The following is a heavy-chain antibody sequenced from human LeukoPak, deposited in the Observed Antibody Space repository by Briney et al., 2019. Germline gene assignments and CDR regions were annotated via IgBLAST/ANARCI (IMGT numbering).Heavy chain of an antibody. Sequence: GGSLRLSCAASGFTFSSYAMSWVRQAPGKGLEWVSAISGSGGSTYYADSVKGRFTISRDNSKNTLYLQMNSLRAEDTAVYYCAREDRDYDFWSGYYLEITNNNWFDPWGQGTLVTVSS. CDR1: GFTFSSYA. V-gene: IGHV3-23*01. CDR2: ISGSGGST. CDR3: AREDRDYDFWSGYYLEITNNNWFDP. D-gene: IGHD3-3*01. J-gene: IGHJ5*02.